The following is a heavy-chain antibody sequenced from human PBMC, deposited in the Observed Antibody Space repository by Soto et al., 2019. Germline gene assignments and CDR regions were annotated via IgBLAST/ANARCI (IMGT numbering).Heavy chain of an antibody. D-gene: IGHD1-1*01. CDR2: ISWKSGSI. V-gene: IGHV3-9*01. CDR3: AKAASYNHYGGMDV. J-gene: IGHJ6*01. Sequence: EVQLVESGGGLVQPGRSLRLSCAASGFSFDDYAMHWVRQAPGKGLEWVSRISWKSGSIGYADSVKGRFTISRDNAKNSLYLQLNSLRAEDTALYYCAKAASYNHYGGMDVWGQGTTVTVSS. CDR1: GFSFDDYA.